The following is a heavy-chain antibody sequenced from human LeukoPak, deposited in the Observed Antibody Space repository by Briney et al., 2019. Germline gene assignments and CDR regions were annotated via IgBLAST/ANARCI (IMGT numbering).Heavy chain of an antibody. J-gene: IGHJ4*02. Sequence: KPSDTLSLTCAVYGGFFSGFYWSWIRHPPGKGLEGSGDINHSGSNNYNPSLKSRVTMSVDTAKNQFTVKLRSVTAGDTAVDYCAARGSSSCIDYWGQGTLVTVSS. CDR2: INHSGSN. V-gene: IGHV4-34*01. CDR1: GGFFSGFY. CDR3: AARGSSSCIDY. D-gene: IGHD6-13*01.